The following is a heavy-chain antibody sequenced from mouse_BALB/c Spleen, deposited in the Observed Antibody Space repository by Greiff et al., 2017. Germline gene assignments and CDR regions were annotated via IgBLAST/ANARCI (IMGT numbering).Heavy chain of an antibody. Sequence: VKLVESGPGLVAPSQSLSITCTVSGFSLTSYGVHWVRQPPGKGLEWLGVIWAGGSTNYNSALMSRLSISKDNSKSQVFLKMNSLQTDDTAMYYCARAMITSWFAYWGQGTLVTVSA. V-gene: IGHV2-9*02. CDR3: ARAMITSWFAY. CDR1: GFSLTSYG. D-gene: IGHD2-4*01. CDR2: IWAGGST. J-gene: IGHJ3*01.